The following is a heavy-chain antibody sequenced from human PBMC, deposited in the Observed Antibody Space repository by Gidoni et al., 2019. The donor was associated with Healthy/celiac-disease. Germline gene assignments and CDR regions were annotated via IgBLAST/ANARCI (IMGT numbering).Heavy chain of an antibody. D-gene: IGHD6-13*01. J-gene: IGHJ4*02. Sequence: QVQLVQSGAEVKKPGASVKVSCKPSGYAFASYYMPWVRQAPGQGLEWMGIINPSGGSTSYEQKFQGRVTMTRDTFTSTVYMELSSLRSEDTAVYYCARREGTAAGYYFDYWGQGTLVTVSS. CDR2: INPSGGST. CDR1: GYAFASYY. CDR3: ARREGTAAGYYFDY. V-gene: IGHV1-46*01.